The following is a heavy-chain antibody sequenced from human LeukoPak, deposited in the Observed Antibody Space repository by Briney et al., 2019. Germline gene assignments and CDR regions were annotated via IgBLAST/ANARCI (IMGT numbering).Heavy chain of an antibody. V-gene: IGHV4-61*01. D-gene: IGHD6-19*01. CDR3: VRDPGTVAGHYFDY. CDR2: IYYSGST. J-gene: IGHJ4*02. CDR1: GGSISSGSYY. Sequence: SETLSLTCTVSGGSISSGSYYWSWIRQPPGKGLEWIGYIYYSGSTNYNPSLKSRVTISVDTSKNQFSLKLSSVTAADTAVYYCVRDPGTVAGHYFDYWGQGTLVTVSS.